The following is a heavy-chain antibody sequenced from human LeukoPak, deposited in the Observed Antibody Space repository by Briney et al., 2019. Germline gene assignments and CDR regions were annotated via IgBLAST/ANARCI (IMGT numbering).Heavy chain of an antibody. V-gene: IGHV3-23*01. CDR2: ISGSGGST. CDR3: AKGQSGTYPRVHFDY. Sequence: PGGSLRLSCAASGFTFNCAMSWVRQAPGKGLEWVSSISGSGGSTYYADSVKGRFTISRDNFKNTLYLQMNSLRAEDTAVYYCAKGQSGTYPRVHFDYWGQGTLVTVSS. J-gene: IGHJ4*02. CDR1: GFTFNCA. D-gene: IGHD1-26*01.